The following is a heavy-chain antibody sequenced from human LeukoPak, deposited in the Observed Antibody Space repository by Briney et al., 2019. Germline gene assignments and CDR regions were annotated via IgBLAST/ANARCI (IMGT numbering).Heavy chain of an antibody. V-gene: IGHV3-74*01. CDR1: GFTFSRSW. CDR2: TNDDGSST. CDR3: ARALGSSSDY. J-gene: IGHJ4*02. Sequence: GGSLRLSCAASGFTFSRSWMHCVRQAPGKGLVWVSRTNDDGSSTNYADSVKGRFTISRDNAKNTLYLQMNSLRAEDTAVYYCARALGSSSDYWGQGPLVSVSS. D-gene: IGHD1-26*01.